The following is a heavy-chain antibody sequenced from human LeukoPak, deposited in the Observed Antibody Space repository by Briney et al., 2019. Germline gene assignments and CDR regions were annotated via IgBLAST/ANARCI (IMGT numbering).Heavy chain of an antibody. J-gene: IGHJ4*02. Sequence: GGSLRLSCAASGFNVSNNYMSWVRQAPGKGLEWVSVIYRGGRAYYADSVKGRITISRDNSKNTLYLQMNSLRVEDTAVYYCARDGEAPAGNWGQGTLVTVSS. CDR2: IYRGGRA. CDR3: ARDGEAPAGN. V-gene: IGHV3-53*01. CDR1: GFNVSNNY. D-gene: IGHD6-13*01.